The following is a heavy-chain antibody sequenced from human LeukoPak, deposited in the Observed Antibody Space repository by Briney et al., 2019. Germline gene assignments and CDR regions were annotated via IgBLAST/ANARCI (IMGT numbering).Heavy chain of an antibody. Sequence: ASVKVSCKASGYTFTSYGISWVRQAPGQGLEWRGWISAYNGNTNYAQKLQGRVTMTTDTSTSTAYMELRSLRSDDTAVYYCARLGSGYCSGGSCSFWFDPWGQGTLVTVSS. J-gene: IGHJ5*02. CDR1: GYTFTSYG. CDR3: ARLGSGYCSGGSCSFWFDP. CDR2: ISAYNGNT. V-gene: IGHV1-18*01. D-gene: IGHD2-15*01.